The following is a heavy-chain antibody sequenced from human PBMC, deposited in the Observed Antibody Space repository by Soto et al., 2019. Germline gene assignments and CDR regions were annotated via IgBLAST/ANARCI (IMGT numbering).Heavy chain of an antibody. D-gene: IGHD2-2*01. CDR1: GGSVSSGSYY. CDR3: ARGLYCSSTSCYRPNWFDP. V-gene: IGHV4-61*01. CDR2: IYYSGST. Sequence: WETLSLTCTVSGGSVSSGSYYWSWIRQPPGKGLEWIGYIYYSGSTNYNPSLKSRVTISVDTSKNQFSLKLSSVTAADTAVYYCARGLYCSSTSCYRPNWFDPWGQGTLVTVSS. J-gene: IGHJ5*02.